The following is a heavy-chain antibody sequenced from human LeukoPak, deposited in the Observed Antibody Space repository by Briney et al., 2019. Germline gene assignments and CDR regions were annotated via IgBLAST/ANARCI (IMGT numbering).Heavy chain of an antibody. Sequence: GGSLRLSCAASGFTFSSYSMNWVRQAPGKGLEWVSSIDFTSRYIYNADSVKGRFTTSRDNAKNSLDLQMNSLRVEDTAVYYCAKERYSSSSLFAVTPFDYWGQGTRITVSS. CDR1: GFTFSSYS. V-gene: IGHV3-21*01. D-gene: IGHD6-13*01. J-gene: IGHJ4*02. CDR3: AKERYSSSSLFAVTPFDY. CDR2: IDFTSRYI.